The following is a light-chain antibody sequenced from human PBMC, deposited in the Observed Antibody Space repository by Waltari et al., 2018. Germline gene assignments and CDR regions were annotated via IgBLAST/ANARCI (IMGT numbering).Light chain of an antibody. J-gene: IGKJ1*01. Sequence: VVMTQSPLSLPVTLGQPASISCRSSQSLVHSDGNTYLTWFQQRPGQSPRRLIYKVSNRDSGVPDRFSGSGSGTDFTLKISRVEAEDVGVYYCMQGTQWPRTFGQGTKVQIK. CDR2: KVS. CDR1: QSLVHSDGNTY. CDR3: MQGTQWPRT. V-gene: IGKV2-30*02.